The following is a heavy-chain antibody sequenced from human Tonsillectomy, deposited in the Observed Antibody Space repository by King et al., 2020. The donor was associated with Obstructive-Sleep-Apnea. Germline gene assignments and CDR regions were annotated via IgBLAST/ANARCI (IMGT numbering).Heavy chain of an antibody. J-gene: IGHJ3*02. D-gene: IGHD1-26*01. Sequence: VQLVESGGGVVQPGRSLRLSCAASGFTFNSYAMHWVRQAPGKGLEWGAVISYDGSYKYYADSVKGRFTNSRDNSKTTVYLHMNSLRAEDTAVYYCDLVGANDAFDIWGQGTLVTVSS. CDR1: GFTFNSYA. V-gene: IGHV3-30-3*01. CDR2: ISYDGSYK. CDR3: DLVGANDAFDI.